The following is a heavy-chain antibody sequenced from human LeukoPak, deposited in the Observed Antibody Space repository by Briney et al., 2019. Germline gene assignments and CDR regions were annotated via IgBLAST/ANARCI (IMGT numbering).Heavy chain of an antibody. V-gene: IGHV4-59*01. D-gene: IGHD6-13*01. Sequence: PSETLSLTCTVSGGSISSYYWSWIRQPPGKGLEWIGYIYYTGSTNYNPSLKSRVTMSVDTSKNQFSLNLKSVAPEDTAVYYCARNLIPEQLVLNFWGQGTLVTVSS. CDR1: GGSISSYY. J-gene: IGHJ4*02. CDR2: IYYTGST. CDR3: ARNLIPEQLVLNF.